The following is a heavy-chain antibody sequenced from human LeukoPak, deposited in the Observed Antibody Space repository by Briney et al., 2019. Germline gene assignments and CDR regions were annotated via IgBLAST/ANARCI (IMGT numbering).Heavy chain of an antibody. D-gene: IGHD3-10*01. CDR3: ARDLQFTMHS. J-gene: IGHJ4*02. V-gene: IGHV4-39*07. CDR1: GGSISSSSYY. Sequence: PSETLSLTCTVSGGSISSSSYYWGWIRQPPGKGLEWIGSIYYSGSTYYNPSLKSRVTISVDTSKNQFSLKLSSVTAADTAVYYCARDLQFTMHSWGQGTLVTVSS. CDR2: IYYSGST.